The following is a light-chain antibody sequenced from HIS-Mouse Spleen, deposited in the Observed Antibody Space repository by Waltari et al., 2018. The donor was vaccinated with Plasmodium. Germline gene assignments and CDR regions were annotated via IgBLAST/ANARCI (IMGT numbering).Light chain of an antibody. CDR2: RDS. V-gene: IGLV3-9*01. J-gene: IGLJ3*02. Sequence: SYELTQPLSVSVALGQTARIPCGGNNIGSKNVHWYQQKPGQAHVLVIYRDSNRPSGIPERLSGSNSGNTATLTISRAQAGDEADYYCQVWDSSTVFGGGTK. CDR3: QVWDSSTV. CDR1: NIGSKN.